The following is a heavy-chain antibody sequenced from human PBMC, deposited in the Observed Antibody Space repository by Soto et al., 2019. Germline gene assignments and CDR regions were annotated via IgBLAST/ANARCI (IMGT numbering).Heavy chain of an antibody. CDR1: VRTFSRYS. CDR2: IIPIFGIA. V-gene: IGHV1-69*13. Sequence: ASVKVSYKDSVRTFSRYSITWVRQAPGHGLEWIGRIIPIFGIASYAQKFQGRVTITADESTSTAYMELSSLRSDDTAVYYCAREDRDRETGLVPAAIDGFGVRGQGTTVTVRS. D-gene: IGHD2-2*01. J-gene: IGHJ6*01. CDR3: AREDRDRETGLVPAAIDGFGV.